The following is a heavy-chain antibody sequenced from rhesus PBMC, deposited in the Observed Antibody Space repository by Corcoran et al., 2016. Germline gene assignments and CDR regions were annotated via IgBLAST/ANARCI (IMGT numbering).Heavy chain of an antibody. CDR1: GYSISSGYY. D-gene: IGHD5-24*01. Sequence: QVQLQESGPGLVKPSETLSLTCAVSGYSISSGYYWGWIRQPPGKGLEYIGYISGSSGSTSYNPSLKSRVTISKDTSKNQFSLKLSSVTAADTAVYYCARLEIQWVQSWDYWGQGVLVTVSS. CDR2: ISGSSGST. V-gene: IGHV4-99*01. CDR3: ARLEIQWVQSWDY. J-gene: IGHJ4*01.